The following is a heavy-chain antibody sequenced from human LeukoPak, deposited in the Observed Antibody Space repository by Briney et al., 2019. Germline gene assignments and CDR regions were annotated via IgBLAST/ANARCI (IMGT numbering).Heavy chain of an antibody. Sequence: SETLSLTCSVSGGSIGSSRYYWGWIRQPPGKGLEWIGSIYYTGSTYYNPSLKSRVTISVDTSKNQFSLRLSSVTAADTGVYYCARDGGTRLGFDPWGQGTLVTVS. D-gene: IGHD3-16*01. V-gene: IGHV4-39*07. J-gene: IGHJ5*02. CDR2: IYYTGST. CDR1: GGSIGSSRYY. CDR3: ARDGGTRLGFDP.